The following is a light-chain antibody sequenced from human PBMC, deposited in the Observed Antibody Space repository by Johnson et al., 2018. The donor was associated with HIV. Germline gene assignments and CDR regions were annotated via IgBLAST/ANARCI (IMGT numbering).Light chain of an antibody. CDR3: GTWDSSLSAYV. Sequence: QSVLTQPHSVSVAPGQKFTISCSGSSSNIGNNYVSWYQQFPGTAPKLLIYENNKRPSGIPDRFSGSKSGTSATLGITGLQTGDEADYYCGTWDSSLSAYVFGTGTRVTVL. CDR1: SSNIGNNY. CDR2: ENN. J-gene: IGLJ1*01. V-gene: IGLV1-51*01.